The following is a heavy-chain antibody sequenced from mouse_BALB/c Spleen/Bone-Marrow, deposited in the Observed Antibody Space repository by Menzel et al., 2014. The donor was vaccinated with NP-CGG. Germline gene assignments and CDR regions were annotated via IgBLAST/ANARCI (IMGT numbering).Heavy chain of an antibody. J-gene: IGHJ3*01. D-gene: IGHD2-14*01. CDR3: AYYRYDEGGFAF. CDR2: IDPANGNT. CDR1: GFNIKDTY. V-gene: IGHV14-3*02. Sequence: EVQLQESGAELVKPGASVKLSCTASGFNIKDTYMHWVKQRPEQGLEWIVGIDPANGNTKYDPKFQGKATITADTSSNTSSLQLRSLASEDSAVYYCAYYRYDEGGFAFWGQGTLVTVSA.